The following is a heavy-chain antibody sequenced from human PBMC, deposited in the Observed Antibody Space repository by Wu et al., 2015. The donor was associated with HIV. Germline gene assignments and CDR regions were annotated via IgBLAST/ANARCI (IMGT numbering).Heavy chain of an antibody. Sequence: QVQLVQSGAEVKKPGASVKVSCRASGYTFTDQYIHWVRQAPGQGLEWMGRINPSGGSTSYAQKFQGRVTMTRDTSTTTVYMELSSLRSEDTAVYYCARLTQYYYYGMDVWGQGTTVTVSS. V-gene: IGHV1-46*01. CDR3: ARLTQYYYYGMDV. CDR1: GYTFTDQY. CDR2: INPSGGST. D-gene: IGHD3-9*01. J-gene: IGHJ6*02.